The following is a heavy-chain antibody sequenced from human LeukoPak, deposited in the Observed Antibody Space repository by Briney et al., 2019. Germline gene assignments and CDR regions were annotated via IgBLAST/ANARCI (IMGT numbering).Heavy chain of an antibody. CDR1: GITFSTYA. Sequence: GGSLRLSCAVSGITFSTYAVSWVRQAPGKGPEWVSTISGNARHTFYADSVRGRFTISRNNSKNTLFLQMDTLRVEDTAIYYCAKDPYSYDTDSLLNPGSFDVWGQGTMVTVSS. V-gene: IGHV3-23*01. CDR2: ISGNARHT. J-gene: IGHJ3*01. D-gene: IGHD3-22*01. CDR3: AKDPYSYDTDSLLNPGSFDV.